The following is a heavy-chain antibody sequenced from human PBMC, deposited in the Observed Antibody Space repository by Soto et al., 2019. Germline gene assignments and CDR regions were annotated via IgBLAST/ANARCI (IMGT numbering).Heavy chain of an antibody. CDR1: GGTFRSYA. J-gene: IGHJ4*02. CDR2: IIRIFGTA. Sequence: QVQLVQSGAEVKKPGSSVKVSCKASGGTFRSYAISWVRQAPGQGLEWMGGIIRIFGTANYAQKFQGRVTITADEYTSTAYMELSSLGSEDTGVYYCARPRPCWVSYRYLFDYWGQGTPVTVSS. V-gene: IGHV1-69*01. D-gene: IGHD3-16*02. CDR3: ARPRPCWVSYRYLFDY.